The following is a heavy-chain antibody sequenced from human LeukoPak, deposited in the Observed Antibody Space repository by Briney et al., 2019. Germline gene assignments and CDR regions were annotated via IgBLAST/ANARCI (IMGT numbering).Heavy chain of an antibody. V-gene: IGHV4-61*01. D-gene: IGHD3-22*01. Sequence: PSETLSLTCTVSGGSVSSGSYYWSWIRQAPGKGLEWIGHINYSGSTNYNPSLKSRATISVDTSKNQFSLKLSSVTAADTAVYYCARKGDSSGYYPFDYWGQGTLVTVSS. CDR3: ARKGDSSGYYPFDY. J-gene: IGHJ4*02. CDR2: INYSGST. CDR1: GGSVSSGSYY.